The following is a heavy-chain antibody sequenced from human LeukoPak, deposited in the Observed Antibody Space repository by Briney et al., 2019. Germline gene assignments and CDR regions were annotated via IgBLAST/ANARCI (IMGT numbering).Heavy chain of an antibody. CDR2: IYYSGST. Sequence: SETLSLTCTVSGGSISSYYWSWIRQPPGKGLEWIGYIYYSGSTNYNPSLKSRVTISVDTSKNQFSLKLSSVTAADTAVYYCARVGGYSSSWYKYFDYWGQGTLVTVSS. J-gene: IGHJ4*02. CDR3: ARVGGYSSSWYKYFDY. D-gene: IGHD6-13*01. V-gene: IGHV4-59*01. CDR1: GGSISSYY.